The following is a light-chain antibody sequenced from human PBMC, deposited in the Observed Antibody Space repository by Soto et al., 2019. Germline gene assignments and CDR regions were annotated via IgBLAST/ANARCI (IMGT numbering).Light chain of an antibody. CDR3: QQRSNWPT. V-gene: IGKV3-11*01. J-gene: IGKJ4*01. Sequence: ETLMTQSPATLSVSPGERATLSCRASQSVNNNLAWYQQKLGQAPRVLIYDASNRATGIPARFSGSGSGTDFTLTISSLEPEDFAVYYCQQRSNWPTFGGGTKVDIK. CDR2: DAS. CDR1: QSVNNN.